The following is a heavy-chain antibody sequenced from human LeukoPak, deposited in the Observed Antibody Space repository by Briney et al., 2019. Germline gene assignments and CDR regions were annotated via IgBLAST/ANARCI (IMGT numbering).Heavy chain of an antibody. V-gene: IGHV4-30-2*01. D-gene: IGHD4-17*01. J-gene: IGHJ4*02. Sequence: KSSETLSLTCAVSGGSISSDGYSWSWIRQPPGKGLEWIGYIYETGRAFYNESLKSRVTMSVDRSRNQFSLNLHSVTAADTAVYYCTTDPGYGRLDNWGQGSLVTVSS. CDR2: IYETGRA. CDR1: GGSISSDGYS. CDR3: TTDPGYGRLDN.